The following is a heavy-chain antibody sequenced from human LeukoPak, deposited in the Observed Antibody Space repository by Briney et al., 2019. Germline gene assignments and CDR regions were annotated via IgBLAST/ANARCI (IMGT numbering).Heavy chain of an antibody. CDR2: INHSGST. J-gene: IGHJ5*02. CDR3: ARIPDIVVVPAAPINWFDP. D-gene: IGHD2-2*01. CDR1: GGSFSGYY. Sequence: SETLSLTCAVYGGSFSGYYWSWIRQPPGKGLERIGEINHSGSTNYNPSLKSRVTISVDTSKNQFSLKLSSVTAADTAVYYCARIPDIVVVPAAPINWFDPWGQGTLVTVSS. V-gene: IGHV4-34*01.